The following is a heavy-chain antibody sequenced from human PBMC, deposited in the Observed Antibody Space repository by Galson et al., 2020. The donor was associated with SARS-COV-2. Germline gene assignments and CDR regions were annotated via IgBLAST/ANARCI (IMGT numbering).Heavy chain of an antibody. CDR3: VRGGNTGYFLNAFDI. CDR1: GFTFSTHE. D-gene: IGHD3-9*01. CDR2: ISSSGTTI. J-gene: IGHJ3*02. Sequence: TGGSLRLSCAASGFTFSTHEMNWVRQAPGKGLEWISYISSSGTTIYYADSVKGRFTISRDNAKNSLYVQMNSLGAEDTAVYYCVRGGNTGYFLNAFDIWGQGTMVTVSS. V-gene: IGHV3-48*03.